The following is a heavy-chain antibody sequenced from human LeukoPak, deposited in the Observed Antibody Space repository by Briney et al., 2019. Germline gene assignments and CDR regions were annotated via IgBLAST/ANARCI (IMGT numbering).Heavy chain of an antibody. CDR2: IIPIFGTA. Sequence: ASVKVSCKASGGTFSSYAISWVRQAPGQGLEWMGGIIPIFGTANYAQKFQGRVTITADESTSTAYMELSSLRSEDTAVYYCARARRIAAAAAGWFDPWGQGTLVTVSS. J-gene: IGHJ5*02. CDR1: GGTFSSYA. V-gene: IGHV1-69*13. CDR3: ARARRIAAAAAGWFDP. D-gene: IGHD6-13*01.